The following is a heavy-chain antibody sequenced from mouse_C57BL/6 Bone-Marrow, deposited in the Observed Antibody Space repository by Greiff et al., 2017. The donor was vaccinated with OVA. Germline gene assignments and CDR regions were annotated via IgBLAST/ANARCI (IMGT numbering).Heavy chain of an antibody. CDR2: INPNNGGT. Sequence: EVQLQQSGPGLVKPGASVKLSCKASGYTFTDYYMNWVKQSHGKSLEWIGDINPNNGGTSYNQKFKGKATLTVDKSSSTAYMELRSLTSEVSAVYYCARRRSNYEGDYWGQGTTLTVSS. V-gene: IGHV1-26*01. J-gene: IGHJ2*01. CDR1: GYTFTDYY. CDR3: ARRRSNYEGDY. D-gene: IGHD2-5*01.